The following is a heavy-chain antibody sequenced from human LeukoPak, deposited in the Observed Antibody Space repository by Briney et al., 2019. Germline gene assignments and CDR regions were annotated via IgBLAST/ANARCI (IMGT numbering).Heavy chain of an antibody. V-gene: IGHV3-66*02. CDR1: GFTVSSNY. J-gene: IGHJ4*02. D-gene: IGHD3-3*01. CDR2: IYSGGST. Sequence: GGSLRLSCAASGFTVSSNYMSWVRQAPGKGLEWVSVIYSGGSTYYADSVKGRFTISRDNSKNTLYLQMNSLRAEDTAVYYCASHVLRFLEWFPLDYWGQGTLVTVSP. CDR3: ASHVLRFLEWFPLDY.